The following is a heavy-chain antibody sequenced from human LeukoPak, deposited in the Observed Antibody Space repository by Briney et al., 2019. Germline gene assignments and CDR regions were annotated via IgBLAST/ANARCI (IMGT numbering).Heavy chain of an antibody. J-gene: IGHJ6*03. CDR1: GFTFSNYW. CDR3: ARDIKRYDSSGYGDYYYYMDV. D-gene: IGHD3-22*01. CDR2: IQQDGSEK. V-gene: IGHV3-7*01. Sequence: GGSLRLSCAASGFTFSNYWMTWVRQAPGKGLEWVANIQQDGSEKYYVDSVKGRFTISRDNAKNSLYLQMNSLRDEDMAVYYCARDIKRYDSSGYGDYYYYMDVWGKGTTVTVSS.